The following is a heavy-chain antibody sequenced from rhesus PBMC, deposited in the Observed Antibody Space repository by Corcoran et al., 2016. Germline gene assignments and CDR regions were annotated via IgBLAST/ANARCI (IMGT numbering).Heavy chain of an antibody. D-gene: IGHD2-39*01. CDR1: GGSISDSY. J-gene: IGHJ3*01. CDR2: IYSNGSST. V-gene: IGHV4S11*01. Sequence: QVQLQESGPGVVKPSETLSLTCAVAGGSISDSYRWSWIRQPPGKGLEWIGYIYSNGSSTNYHPSLQGLVPLSVDTSKNQLSLKLSSVTTADTAVYYCARVSVRRAFDFWGQGLRVTVSS. CDR3: ARVSVRRAFDF.